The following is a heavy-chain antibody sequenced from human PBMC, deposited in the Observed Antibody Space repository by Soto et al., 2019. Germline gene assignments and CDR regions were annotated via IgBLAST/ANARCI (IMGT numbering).Heavy chain of an antibody. V-gene: IGHV4-31*03. D-gene: IGHD3-22*01. CDR2: IYYSGST. J-gene: IGHJ4*02. CDR1: GGSISSGGYY. CDR3: ARGRPNYYDSSGYSLKFDY. Sequence: TLSLTCTVSGGSISSGGYYWVWIRHHPGKGLEWIGYIYYSGSTYYNPSLKSRVTISVDTSKNQFSLKLSSVTAADTAVYYCARGRPNYYDSSGYSLKFDYWGQGTLVTVSS.